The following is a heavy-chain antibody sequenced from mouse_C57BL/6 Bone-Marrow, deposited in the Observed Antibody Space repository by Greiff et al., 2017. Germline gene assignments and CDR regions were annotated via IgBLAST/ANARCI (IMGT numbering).Heavy chain of an antibody. CDR2: INPGSGGT. CDR3: ARWNYDYSLYAMDY. D-gene: IGHD2-4*01. V-gene: IGHV1-54*01. CDR1: GYAFTNYL. Sequence: QVQLQQSGAELVRPGTSVKVSCKASGYAFTNYLIEWVKQRPGQGLEWIGVINPGSGGTNYNEKFKGKATLTADKSSSTAYMQLSSLTSEDSAVYFCARWNYDYSLYAMDYWGQGTSVTVSS. J-gene: IGHJ4*01.